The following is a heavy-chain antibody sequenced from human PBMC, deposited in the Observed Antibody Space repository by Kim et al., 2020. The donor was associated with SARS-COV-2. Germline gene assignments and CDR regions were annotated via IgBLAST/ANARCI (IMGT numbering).Heavy chain of an antibody. J-gene: IGHJ4*02. CDR2: ISYDGSNK. Sequence: GGSLRLSCAASGFTFSSYAMHWVRQAPGKGLEWVAVISYDGSNKYYADSVKGRFTISRDNSKNTLYLQMNSLRAEDTAVYYCARGYQPLLPFDYWGQGTLVTVSS. CDR1: GFTFSSYA. V-gene: IGHV3-30*04. CDR3: ARGYQPLLPFDY. D-gene: IGHD2-2*01.